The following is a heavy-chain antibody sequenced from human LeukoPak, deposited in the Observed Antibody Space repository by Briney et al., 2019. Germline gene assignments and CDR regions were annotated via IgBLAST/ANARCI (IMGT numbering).Heavy chain of an antibody. CDR1: GYTFTSYY. Sequence: ASVKVSCKASGYTFTSYYIHWVRQSPGQGLEWMGIINPSGGTTSYAQKFQGRVTMTRDTSTSTVYMELSSLRSEDTAVYYCAREYCSGGSCYRPLGYWGQGTLVTVSS. D-gene: IGHD2-15*01. J-gene: IGHJ4*02. V-gene: IGHV1-46*01. CDR2: INPSGGTT. CDR3: AREYCSGGSCYRPLGY.